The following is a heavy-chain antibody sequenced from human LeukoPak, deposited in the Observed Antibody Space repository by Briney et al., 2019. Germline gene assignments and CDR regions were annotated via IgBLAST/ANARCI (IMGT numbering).Heavy chain of an antibody. J-gene: IGHJ6*03. D-gene: IGHD3-10*01. CDR3: ARAQPIRGVNHYYYYYYMDV. V-gene: IGHV1-69*13. Sequence: SVKVSCKASGGTFSSYAISWVRQAPGQGLEWMGGIIPIFGTANYAQKFQGRVTITADESTSTAYMELSSLRSEDTAVYYCARAQPIRGVNHYYYYYYMDVWGKGTTVTISS. CDR2: IIPIFGTA. CDR1: GGTFSSYA.